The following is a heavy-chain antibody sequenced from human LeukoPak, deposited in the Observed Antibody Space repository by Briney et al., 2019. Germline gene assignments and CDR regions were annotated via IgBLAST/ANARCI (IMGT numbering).Heavy chain of an antibody. CDR3: ARELRYFASYDAFDI. J-gene: IGHJ3*02. Sequence: SQTLSLTCTVSGGSISSGDYYWSWIRQPPGKGLEWIGYIYYSGSTYYNPSLKSRVTISVDTSKNQFSLKLSSVTAADTAMYYCARELRYFASYDAFDIWGQGTMVTVSS. CDR1: GGSISSGDYY. D-gene: IGHD3-9*01. CDR2: IYYSGST. V-gene: IGHV4-30-4*01.